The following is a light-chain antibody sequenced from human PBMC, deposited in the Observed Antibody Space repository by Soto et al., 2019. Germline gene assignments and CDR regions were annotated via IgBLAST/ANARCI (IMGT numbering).Light chain of an antibody. CDR1: QSVFSN. J-gene: IGKJ2*01. Sequence: EIVMTQSPATLSVSPGESATLACRASQSVFSNVAWYQQKPGQAPRLLIYGASSRATGIPDRFSGSGSGTEFTPTISSLQSEDFEVYYCQLNYNLLYTCGQGTKVDIK. CDR3: QLNYNLLYT. V-gene: IGKV3D-15*01. CDR2: GAS.